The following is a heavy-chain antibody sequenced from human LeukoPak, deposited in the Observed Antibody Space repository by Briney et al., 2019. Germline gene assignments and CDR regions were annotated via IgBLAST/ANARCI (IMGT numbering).Heavy chain of an antibody. CDR2: FDPEDGEI. V-gene: IGHV1-24*01. CDR3: ATDRIAAAGTTDYYYYYGMDV. Sequence: GASVTVSCKVSGYTLTELSMHWVRQAPGKGLERMGGFDPEDGEIIYAQKFQGRVTMTEDTSTDTAYMELSSLRSEDTAVYYCATDRIAAAGTTDYYYYYGMDVWGQGTTVTVSS. D-gene: IGHD6-13*01. J-gene: IGHJ6*02. CDR1: GYTLTELS.